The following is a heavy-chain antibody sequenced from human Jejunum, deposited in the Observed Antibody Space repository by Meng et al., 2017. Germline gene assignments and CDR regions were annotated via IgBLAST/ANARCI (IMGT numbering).Heavy chain of an antibody. V-gene: IGHV1-18*01. CDR3: VREGGSNPYYFEY. Sequence: QVKLVQSGAEVKNPGAAVKVSCKASGYPFTTYGISWVRQAPGQGLEWMGWISAYYGSTNYAQRLQGRVTLTRDTSTSTVYMDLRSLRSDDTAVYYCVREGGSNPYYFEYWGQGTLVTVSS. CDR2: ISAYYGST. J-gene: IGHJ4*02. D-gene: IGHD1-26*01. CDR1: GYPFTTYG.